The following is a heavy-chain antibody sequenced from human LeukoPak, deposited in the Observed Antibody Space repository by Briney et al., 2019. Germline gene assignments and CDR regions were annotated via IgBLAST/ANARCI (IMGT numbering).Heavy chain of an antibody. J-gene: IGHJ4*02. D-gene: IGHD3-22*01. CDR2: INRSGNT. CDR3: ARAQRSLVVIKTIDY. Sequence: SETLSLTCAVYGGSFSGYYWSWIRQPPGKGLEWIGEINRSGNTNYNPSLKSRLTISVDTSKNQFSLKLSSVTAADTAVYYCARAQRSLVVIKTIDYWGQGTLVTVSS. V-gene: IGHV4-34*01. CDR1: GGSFSGYY.